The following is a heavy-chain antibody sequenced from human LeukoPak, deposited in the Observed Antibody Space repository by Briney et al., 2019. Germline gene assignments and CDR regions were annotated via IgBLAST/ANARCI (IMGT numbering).Heavy chain of an antibody. CDR1: GGSISRGDSY. CDR2: IYYSGNS. Sequence: PSQTLSLTCGLSGGSISRGDSYWSWIRQHPGEGLEWIGSIYYSGNSYYSPSLKSRATISIDTSKNHFSLKLSSVTAADTAVYYCGREETFGAVYDWGQGTLVTVSS. J-gene: IGHJ1*01. V-gene: IGHV4-31*11. CDR3: GREETFGAVYD. D-gene: IGHD3-16*01.